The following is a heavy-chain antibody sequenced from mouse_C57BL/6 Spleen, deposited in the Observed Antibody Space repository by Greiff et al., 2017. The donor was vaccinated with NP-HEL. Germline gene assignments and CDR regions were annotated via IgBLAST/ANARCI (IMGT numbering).Heavy chain of an antibody. CDR3: AREGYYPYYYAMDY. D-gene: IGHD2-3*01. CDR2: ISSGSSTI. V-gene: IGHV5-17*01. CDR1: GFTFSDYG. Sequence: EVMLVESGGGLVKPGGSLKLSCAASGFTFSDYGMHWVRQAPEKGLEWVAYISSGSSTIYYADTVKGRFTISRDNAKNTLFLQMTSLRSEDTAMYYCAREGYYPYYYAMDYWGQGTSVTVSS. J-gene: IGHJ4*01.